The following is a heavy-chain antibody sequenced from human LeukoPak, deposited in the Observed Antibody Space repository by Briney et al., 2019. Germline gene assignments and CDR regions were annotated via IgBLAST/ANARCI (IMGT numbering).Heavy chain of an antibody. CDR3: ARLSSGTRDAFDI. D-gene: IGHD3-10*01. J-gene: IGHJ3*02. Sequence: ASVKVSFKASGYTFTGYYIHWVRQAPGQGLEWMGIINPSGGTTSYAQRFQGGVTMTRDMSTRTVYMELNSLRSEDTAVYYCARLSSGTRDAFDIWGQGTMVTVSS. CDR1: GYTFTGYY. V-gene: IGHV1-46*01. CDR2: INPSGGTT.